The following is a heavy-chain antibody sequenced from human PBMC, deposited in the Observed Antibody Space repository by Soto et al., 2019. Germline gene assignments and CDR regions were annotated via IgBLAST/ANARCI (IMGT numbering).Heavy chain of an antibody. CDR3: ARGFTTGATIGGFDY. V-gene: IGHV1-69*13. J-gene: IGHJ4*02. Sequence: SVKVSCKASGATFSGSAFSWVRQAPGQGLEWMGGITPTLGTANYAQHLQGRVTITADESTATSFMELTSLTSADTAVYYCARGFTTGATIGGFDYWGQGTLVTVSS. D-gene: IGHD1-1*01. CDR1: GATFSGSA. CDR2: ITPTLGTA.